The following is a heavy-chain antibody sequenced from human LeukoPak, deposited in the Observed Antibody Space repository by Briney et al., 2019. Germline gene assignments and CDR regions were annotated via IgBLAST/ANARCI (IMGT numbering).Heavy chain of an antibody. CDR1: GYTFTGHY. D-gene: IGHD2-2*01. J-gene: IGHJ4*02. CDR2: INPNSGGT. CDR3: AREHGSSTYYSDY. Sequence: ASVKVSCKASGYTFTGHYMHWVRQAPGQGLEWMGQINPNSGGTNYAQKFQGRVTMTRDTSISTAYMELSRLRSDDTAVYYCAREHGSSTYYSDYWGQGTLVTVSS. V-gene: IGHV1-2*06.